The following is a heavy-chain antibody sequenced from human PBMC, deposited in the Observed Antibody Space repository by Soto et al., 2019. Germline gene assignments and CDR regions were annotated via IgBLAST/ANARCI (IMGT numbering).Heavy chain of an antibody. CDR1: GFTFSTYV. J-gene: IGHJ4*01. V-gene: IGHV3-23*01. CDR2: IRSSGDYT. D-gene: IGHD1-1*01. CDR3: AKNRSPGGGGPNCFDF. Sequence: EVQLLESGGGLVQPGGSLRLSCAASGFTFSTYVMSWVRQAPGKGLEWVSAIRSSGDYTYYVDSVKGRFSISRDNSKNALVLQMDGLRAEDTAVYDCAKNRSPGGGGPNCFDFWGQGTLVTVSS.